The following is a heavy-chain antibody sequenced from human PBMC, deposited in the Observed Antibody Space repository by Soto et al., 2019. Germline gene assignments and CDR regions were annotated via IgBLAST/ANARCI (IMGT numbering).Heavy chain of an antibody. J-gene: IGHJ6*02. V-gene: IGHV1-69*02. CDR2: IIPILGIA. D-gene: IGHD3-10*01. CDR1: GGTFSSYT. Sequence: GASVKVSCEASGGTFSSYTVSWVRQAPGQGLEWMGRIIPILGIANYAQKFQGRVTITADKSTSTAYMELSSLRSEDTAVYYCARFRGSYGMDVWGQGTTVTVSS. CDR3: ARFRGSYGMDV.